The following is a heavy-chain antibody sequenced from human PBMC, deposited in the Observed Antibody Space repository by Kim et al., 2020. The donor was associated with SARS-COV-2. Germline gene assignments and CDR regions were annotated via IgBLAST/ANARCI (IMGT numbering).Heavy chain of an antibody. CDR1: GFTFSSYA. J-gene: IGHJ4*02. V-gene: IGHV3-30*04. CDR3: ARETGYSSSWYSGFDY. Sequence: GGSLRLSCAASGFTFSSYAMHWVRQAPGKGLEWVAVISYDGSNKYYADSVKGRFTISRDNSKNTLYLQMNSLRAEDTAVYYCARETGYSSSWYSGFDYWGQGTLVTVSS. CDR2: ISYDGSNK. D-gene: IGHD6-13*01.